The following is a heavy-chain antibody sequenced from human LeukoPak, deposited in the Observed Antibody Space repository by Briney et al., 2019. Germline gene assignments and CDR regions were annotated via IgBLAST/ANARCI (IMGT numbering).Heavy chain of an antibody. J-gene: IGHJ4*02. CDR2: INPNSGGT. CDR3: ARILYSSGWSKYYFDY. V-gene: IGHV1-2*02. D-gene: IGHD6-19*01. Sequence: ASVKVSCKASGYTFTGHFMHWVRQAPGQGLEWMGWINPNSGGTNYAQKFQGRVTMTRDTSISTAYMELSRLRSDDTAVYYCARILYSSGWSKYYFDYWGQGTLVTVSS. CDR1: GYTFTGHF.